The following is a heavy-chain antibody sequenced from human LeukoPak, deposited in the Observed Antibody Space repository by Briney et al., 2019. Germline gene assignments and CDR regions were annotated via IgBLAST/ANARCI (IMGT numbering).Heavy chain of an antibody. Sequence: ASVKVSCKASGHTFTNYGISWVRQAPGQGLEWMGGIIPIFGTANYAQKFQGRVTITADESTSTAYMELSSLRSEDTAVYYCAGTITGTTLGGTNFDYWGQGTLVTVSS. CDR3: AGTITGTTLGGTNFDY. V-gene: IGHV1-69*13. CDR2: IIPIFGTA. J-gene: IGHJ4*02. CDR1: GHTFTNYG. D-gene: IGHD1-20*01.